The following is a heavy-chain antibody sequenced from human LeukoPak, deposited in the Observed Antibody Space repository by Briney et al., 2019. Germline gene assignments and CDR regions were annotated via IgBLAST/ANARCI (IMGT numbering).Heavy chain of an antibody. V-gene: IGHV3-23*01. CDR2: ISGSGVKT. CDR3: AKDDYGDLIDY. J-gene: IGHJ4*02. CDR1: GFTFSSYD. D-gene: IGHD4-17*01. Sequence: PGGSLRLSCAASGFTFSSYDMSWVRQAPGKGLEWVSGISGSGVKTNYVDSVKGRFTISRDNSKKTLYLQMNSLVAEDTAVYYCAKDDYGDLIDYWGQGTLVTVSS.